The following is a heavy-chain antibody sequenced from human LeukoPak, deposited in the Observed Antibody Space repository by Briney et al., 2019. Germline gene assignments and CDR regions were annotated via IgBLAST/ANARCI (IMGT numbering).Heavy chain of an antibody. V-gene: IGHV4-4*07. Sequence: SETLSLTCTVSGGSIISYYWSWIRQPAGKGLEWIGRIYTSGYTNYNPSLRSRVTMSVDTSKNQLSLKLSSVTAADTAVYYCARYGGSGTYFFDYWGRGTLVTVSS. CDR1: GGSIISYY. CDR2: IYTSGYT. J-gene: IGHJ4*02. CDR3: ARYGGSGTYFFDY. D-gene: IGHD3-10*01.